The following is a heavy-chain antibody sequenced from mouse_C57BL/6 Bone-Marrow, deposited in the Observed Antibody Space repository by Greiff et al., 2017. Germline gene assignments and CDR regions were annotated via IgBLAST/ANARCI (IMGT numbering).Heavy chain of an antibody. V-gene: IGHV1-80*01. CDR2: IYPGDGDT. CDR3: ARGDGFAY. J-gene: IGHJ3*01. Sequence: VQRVESGAELVKPGASVKISCKASGYAFSSYWMNWVKQRPGKGLEWIGQIYPGDGDTNYNGKCKGKATLTADTSSSPAYMQLSSLTSEDSAVYFCARGDGFAYWGQGTLVTVSA. CDR1: GYAFSSYW.